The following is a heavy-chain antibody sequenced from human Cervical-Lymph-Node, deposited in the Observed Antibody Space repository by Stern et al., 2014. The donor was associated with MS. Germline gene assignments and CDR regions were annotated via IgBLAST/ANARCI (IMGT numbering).Heavy chain of an antibody. CDR2: IIADNGNT. CDR3: TRAYFGSQFAY. J-gene: IGHJ4*02. Sequence: VQLLQSGAEVKKPGASVKVSCKASGYTFTSFALHWVRQAPGQSLEWMGWIIADNGNTKYSQNFQGRVTLTRDTSASIAYMELSGLRSEDTAVYYCTRAYFGSQFAYWGQGTLVTVSA. D-gene: IGHD3-9*01. CDR1: GYTFTSFA. V-gene: IGHV1-3*01.